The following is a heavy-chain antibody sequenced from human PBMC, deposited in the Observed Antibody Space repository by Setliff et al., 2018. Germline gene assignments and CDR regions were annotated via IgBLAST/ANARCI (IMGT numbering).Heavy chain of an antibody. D-gene: IGHD3-3*01. CDR3: ARIGHFDFWRGFGVGAFDL. V-gene: IGHV4-39*01. J-gene: IGHJ3*01. Sequence: PSETLSLTCSVSGAPVSNVNYYWGWIRQPPGKGLEWVASIYYSGKTYSNPSFKSRVTMSLDKSKNQFSLKLASVTAADTALYYCARIGHFDFWRGFGVGAFDLWGHGSVVTVSS. CDR2: IYYSGKT. CDR1: GAPVSNVNYY.